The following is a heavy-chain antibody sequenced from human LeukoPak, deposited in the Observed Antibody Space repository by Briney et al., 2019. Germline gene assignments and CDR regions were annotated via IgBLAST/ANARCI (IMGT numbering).Heavy chain of an antibody. CDR2: IYPGDSDT. CDR3: ARLDDSSGYYSYFDY. V-gene: IGHV5-51*01. D-gene: IGHD3-22*01. Sequence: GESRKISCKGSGYNFTSYWIGWVRQMPGKGLEWMGIIYPGDSDTRYSPSFQGQVTISADKSINTAYVQWSSLKASDTAMYYCARLDDSSGYYSYFDYWGQGTLVTVSS. CDR1: GYNFTSYW. J-gene: IGHJ4*02.